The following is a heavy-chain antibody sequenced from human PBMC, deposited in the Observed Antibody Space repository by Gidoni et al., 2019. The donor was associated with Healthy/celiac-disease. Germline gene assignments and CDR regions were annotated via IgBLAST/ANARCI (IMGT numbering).Heavy chain of an antibody. Sequence: EVQLVESGGGLVQPGGSLRLSCAASGFTFSSYDMHWVRQATGKGLEWVSAIGTAGDTYYPGSVKGRFTISRENAKNSLYLQMNSLRAEDTAVYYCARDRTSDIVATNWYFDLWGRGTLVTVSS. CDR2: IGTAGDT. CDR1: GFTFSSYD. J-gene: IGHJ2*01. V-gene: IGHV3-13*01. CDR3: ARDRTSDIVATNWYFDL. D-gene: IGHD5-12*01.